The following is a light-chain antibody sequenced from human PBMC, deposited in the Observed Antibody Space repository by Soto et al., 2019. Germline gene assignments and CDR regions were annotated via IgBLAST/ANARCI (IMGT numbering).Light chain of an antibody. V-gene: IGLV2-8*01. CDR1: SSDVGGYNF. J-gene: IGLJ2*01. CDR2: EVS. CDR3: TSYAGSNIPVV. Sequence: QSVLTQPPSASGSPGQSVTISCTGTSSDVGGYNFVSWYQQHPGKAPKLMIYEVSKRPSGVPDRFSGSKSGNTASLTVSGLQAVDEADYYCTSYAGSNIPVVFGGGTKVTVL.